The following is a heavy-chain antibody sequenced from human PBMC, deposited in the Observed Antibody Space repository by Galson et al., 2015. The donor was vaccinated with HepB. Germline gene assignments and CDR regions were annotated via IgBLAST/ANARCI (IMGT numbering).Heavy chain of an antibody. V-gene: IGHV6-1*01. D-gene: IGHD3-3*01. CDR1: GDSVSSNSAA. J-gene: IGHJ4*02. CDR2: TYYRSKWYN. Sequence: CAISGDSVSSNSAAWNWIRQSPSRGLEWLGRTYYRSKWYNDYAVSVKSRITINPDTSKNQFSLQLNSVTPEDTAVYYCARDTGDYDFWSGYYSCYYFDYWGQGTLVTVSS. CDR3: ARDTGDYDFWSGYYSCYYFDY.